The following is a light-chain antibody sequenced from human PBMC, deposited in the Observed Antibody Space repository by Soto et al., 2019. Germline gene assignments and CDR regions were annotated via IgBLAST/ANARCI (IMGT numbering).Light chain of an antibody. Sequence: DIQMTQSPSTLSGSVGDRVTINCRASQTISSWLAWYQQKPGKAPKLLIYKASTLKSGVPSRFSGSGSETEFTLTISSPQPDDFSTYYCQHYYSYSEAFGQGTKVELK. CDR1: QTISSW. V-gene: IGKV1-5*03. J-gene: IGKJ1*01. CDR2: KAS. CDR3: QHYYSYSEA.